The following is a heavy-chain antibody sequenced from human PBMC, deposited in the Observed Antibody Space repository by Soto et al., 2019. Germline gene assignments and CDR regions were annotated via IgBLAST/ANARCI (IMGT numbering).Heavy chain of an antibody. V-gene: IGHV4-39*01. CDR1: GGSISSSSYY. CDR2: IYYSGST. D-gene: IGHD4-17*01. CDR3: ARHVLVEYGGIYYFDY. J-gene: IGHJ4*02. Sequence: SETLSLTCTVSGGSISSSSYYWGWIRQPPGKGLEWIGSIYYSGSTYYNPSLKSRVTISVDTSKNQFSLKLSSVTAADTAVYYCARHVLVEYGGIYYFDYWGQGTLVTVSS.